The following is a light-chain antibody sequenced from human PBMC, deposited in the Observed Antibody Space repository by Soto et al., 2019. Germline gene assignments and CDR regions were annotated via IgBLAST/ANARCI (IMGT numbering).Light chain of an antibody. J-gene: IGLJ1*01. Sequence: QSALTQPASVSGSPGQSITISCTGTSSDVGGYNFVSWYQQHPGKAPKLMIYDVSNRPSVVSNRFSASKSGNTSSLTISGLQAEDEADYYCSSYTSSTSYVFGTWTKLTVL. CDR3: SSYTSSTSYV. CDR2: DVS. CDR1: SSDVGGYNF. V-gene: IGLV2-14*03.